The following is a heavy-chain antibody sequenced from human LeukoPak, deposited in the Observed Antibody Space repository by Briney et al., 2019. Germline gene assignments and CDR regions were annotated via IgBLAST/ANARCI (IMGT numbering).Heavy chain of an antibody. D-gene: IGHD3-22*01. Sequence: SETLSLTCAVSGGSFSGYYWSWIRQPPGKGLEWIGEINHRGSTNYNPSLKSRVTISVNTSKNQFSLKLRSVTAADTAVYYCARAGDSSGYSDYWGQGTLVTVSS. J-gene: IGHJ4*02. CDR3: ARAGDSSGYSDY. CDR1: GGSFSGYY. CDR2: INHRGST. V-gene: IGHV4-34*01.